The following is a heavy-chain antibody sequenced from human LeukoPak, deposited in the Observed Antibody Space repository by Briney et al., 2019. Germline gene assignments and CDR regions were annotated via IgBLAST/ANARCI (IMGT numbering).Heavy chain of an antibody. Sequence: GGSLRLSCAASGFTFISYNMNWVRQAPGKGLEWVSSISSSSTYIYYADSLKGRFTISRDNAKNSLYLQMNSLRVEDTAVYNCAREGEWELLGFDYWGQGTLVTVSS. CDR1: GFTFISYN. CDR3: AREGEWELLGFDY. V-gene: IGHV3-21*01. CDR2: ISSSSTYI. D-gene: IGHD1-26*01. J-gene: IGHJ4*02.